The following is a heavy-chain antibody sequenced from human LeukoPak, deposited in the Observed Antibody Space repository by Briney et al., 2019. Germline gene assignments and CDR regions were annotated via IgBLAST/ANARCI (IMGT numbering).Heavy chain of an antibody. CDR3: ARDGGYEPFFDY. V-gene: IGHV4-31*03. D-gene: IGHD5-12*01. Sequence: SQTLSLTCTVSGGSISRGGYYWSWIRQHPGKGLEWIGYIYYSGSTYYNPSLKSRVTISVDTSKNQFSLKLSSVTAADTAVYYCARDGGYEPFFDYWGQGTLVTVSS. J-gene: IGHJ4*02. CDR2: IYYSGST. CDR1: GGSISRGGYY.